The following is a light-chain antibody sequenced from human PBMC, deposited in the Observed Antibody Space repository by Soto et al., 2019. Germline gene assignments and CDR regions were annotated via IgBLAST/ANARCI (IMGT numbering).Light chain of an antibody. V-gene: IGKV3-20*01. CDR3: QQYDISPIT. Sequence: EIVLTQSPGTLSLSPGERATLSCRASQSVSSSYLAWYQQKPGQAPRLLIHGASIRATGIPDRFSGSGSGTDFTLTISRLEPEDFAVYYCQQYDISPITFGQGTRLEIK. CDR1: QSVSSSY. CDR2: GAS. J-gene: IGKJ5*01.